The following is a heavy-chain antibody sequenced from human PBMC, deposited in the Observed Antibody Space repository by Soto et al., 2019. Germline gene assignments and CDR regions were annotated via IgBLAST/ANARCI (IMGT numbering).Heavy chain of an antibody. D-gene: IGHD3-10*01. CDR3: VRDVNGDFYY. CDR1: GYSFATYG. V-gene: IGHV1-18*01. CDR2: INGYGHGA. Sequence: QVQLVQSGAEVRQPGASVKVSCKASGYSFATYGMSWVRQAPGQGLEYMGWINGYGHGAKYVQRFQGRFSMTTDTSTNTGYMDLRSLTADDTAVYYCVRDVNGDFYYWGQGNVVIVSP. J-gene: IGHJ4*02.